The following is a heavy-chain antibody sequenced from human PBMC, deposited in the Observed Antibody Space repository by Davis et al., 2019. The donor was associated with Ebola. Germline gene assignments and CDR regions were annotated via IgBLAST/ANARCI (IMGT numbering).Heavy chain of an antibody. CDR1: GFTFSGSA. J-gene: IGHJ2*01. CDR3: AKDRATYYYDSSGYYSYWYFDL. Sequence: GESLKISCAASGFTFSGSAMHWVRQASGKGLEWVGRVRSKANSYATAYAASVKGRFTISRDNSKNTLYLQMNSLRAEDTAVYYCAKDRATYYYDSSGYYSYWYFDLWGRGTLVTVSS. V-gene: IGHV3-73*01. D-gene: IGHD3-22*01. CDR2: VRSKANSYAT.